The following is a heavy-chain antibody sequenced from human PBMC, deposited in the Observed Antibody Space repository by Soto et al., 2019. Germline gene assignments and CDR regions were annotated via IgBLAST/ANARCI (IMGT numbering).Heavy chain of an antibody. CDR1: GFTFSSYA. J-gene: IGHJ4*02. V-gene: IGHV3-30-3*01. Sequence: QVQLVESGGGVVQPGRSLRLSCAASGFTFSSYAMHWVRQAPGKGLEWVAVISYDGSNKYYADSVKGRFTISRDNFKNTLYLQMNSLRAEDTAVYYCARDSPIRITIFGVVPTFDYWGQGTLVTVSS. D-gene: IGHD3-3*01. CDR3: ARDSPIRITIFGVVPTFDY. CDR2: ISYDGSNK.